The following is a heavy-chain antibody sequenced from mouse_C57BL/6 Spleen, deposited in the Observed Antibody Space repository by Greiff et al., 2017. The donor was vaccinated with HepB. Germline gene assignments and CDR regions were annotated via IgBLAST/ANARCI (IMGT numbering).Heavy chain of an antibody. V-gene: IGHV10-3*01. Sequence: VQLQQSGGGLVQPKGSLKLSCAASGFTFNTYAMHWVRQAPGKGLEWVARIRSKSSNYATYYADSVKDRFTISRDDSQSMLYLQMNNLKTEDTAMYYCVRGEDSSGLFDYWGQGTTLTVSS. J-gene: IGHJ2*01. CDR2: IRSKSSNYAT. D-gene: IGHD3-2*02. CDR1: GFTFNTYA. CDR3: VRGEDSSGLFDY.